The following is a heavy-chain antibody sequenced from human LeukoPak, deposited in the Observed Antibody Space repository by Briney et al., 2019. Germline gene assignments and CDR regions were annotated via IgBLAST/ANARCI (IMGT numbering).Heavy chain of an antibody. D-gene: IGHD2-2*01. CDR3: ARVSVEDIVVVPAASYYHYGMDV. CDR2: ISAYNGNT. CDR1: GYTFTSYG. J-gene: IGHJ6*02. V-gene: IGHV1-18*01. Sequence: ALVKVSCKASGYTFTSYGISWVRQAPGQGLEWMGWISAYNGNTNYAQKLQGRVTMTTDTSTSTAYMELRSLRSDDTAVYYCARVSVEDIVVVPAASYYHYGMDVWGQGTTVTVSS.